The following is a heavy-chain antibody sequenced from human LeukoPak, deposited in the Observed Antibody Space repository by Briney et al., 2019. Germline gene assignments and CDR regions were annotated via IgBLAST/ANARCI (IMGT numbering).Heavy chain of an antibody. CDR3: ARGGGNFDY. CDR2: IYTSGST. J-gene: IGHJ4*02. D-gene: IGHD3-16*01. V-gene: IGHV4-61*02. CDR1: GGSISSGSYY. Sequence: SETLSLTCTVSGGSISSGSYYWSWIRQPAGKGLEWIGRIYTSGSTNYNPSLKSRVTISVDTSKNQFSLKLSSVTAADTAVYYCARGGGNFDYWGQGTLVTVSS.